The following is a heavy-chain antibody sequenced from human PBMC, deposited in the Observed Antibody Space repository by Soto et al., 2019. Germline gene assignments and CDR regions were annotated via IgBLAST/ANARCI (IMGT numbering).Heavy chain of an antibody. V-gene: IGHV4-59*01. CDR3: ARSSPHFWSCSDAFDI. CDR1: GGSISSYY. J-gene: IGHJ3*02. D-gene: IGHD3-3*02. Sequence: SETLSLTCTVSGGSISSYYWSWIRQPPGKGLEWIGYIYYSGSTNYNPSLKSRVTISVDTSKNQFSLKLSPVTAADTAVYYCARSSPHFWSCSDAFDIWGQGTMVTVSS. CDR2: IYYSGST.